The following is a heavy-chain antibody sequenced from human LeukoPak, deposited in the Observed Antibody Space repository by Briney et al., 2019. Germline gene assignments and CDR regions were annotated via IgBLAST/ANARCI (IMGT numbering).Heavy chain of an antibody. J-gene: IGHJ4*02. V-gene: IGHV4-34*01. Sequence: SETLSLTCAVYGGSFSGYYWSWIRQPPGKGLEWIGEINHSGSTNYNPSLKSRVTISVDTSKNQYSLKLSSVTAADTAVYYCATGTYYYDYWGQGTLVTVSS. CDR1: GGSFSGYY. CDR3: ATGTYYYDY. CDR2: INHSGST.